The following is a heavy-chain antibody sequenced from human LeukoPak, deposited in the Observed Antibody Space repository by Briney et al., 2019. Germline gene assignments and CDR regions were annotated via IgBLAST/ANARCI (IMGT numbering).Heavy chain of an antibody. CDR2: IILNSVSI. Sequence: GGSLRLSCAASGFTFDDYAMHWVGQAPGKGLKGVSGIILNSVSIGYADSVKGRFTISRDNAKNSLYLKMSRLRAEDMALYYCAKDNLGVFDYWGPGTLVTVSS. CDR3: AKDNLGVFDY. CDR1: GFTFDDYA. V-gene: IGHV3-9*03. J-gene: IGHJ4*02.